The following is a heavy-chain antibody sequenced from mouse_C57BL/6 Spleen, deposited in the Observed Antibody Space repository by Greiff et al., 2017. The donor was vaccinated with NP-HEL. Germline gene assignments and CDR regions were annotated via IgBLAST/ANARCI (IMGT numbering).Heavy chain of an antibody. J-gene: IGHJ1*03. CDR1: GFSLTSYA. CDR3: ARNGMVTTGWYCDV. D-gene: IGHD2-2*01. CDR2: IWTGGGT. Sequence: VKLMESGPGLVAPSQSLSITCTVSGFSLTSYAISWVRQPPGRGLEWLGVIWTGGGTNYNSALKSRLSISKDNSKSQVFLKMNSLQTDDTARYYCARNGMVTTGWYCDVWGTGTTVTVSS. V-gene: IGHV2-9-1*01.